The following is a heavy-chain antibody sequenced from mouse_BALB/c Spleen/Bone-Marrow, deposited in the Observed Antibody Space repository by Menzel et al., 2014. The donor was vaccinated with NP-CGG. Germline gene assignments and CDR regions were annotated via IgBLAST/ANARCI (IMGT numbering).Heavy chain of an antibody. CDR1: GCAFXSYW. CDR2: IYPGDGDT. Sequence: VQLQQSGAELVRPGSSVKISCKASGCAFXSYWMNWVKQRPGQGLEWIGQIYPGDGDTNYSGKFKGKATLTADESSSTAYMQLSSLTSEDSAVYFCAFGNYDFDYWGQGTTLTVSS. J-gene: IGHJ2*01. D-gene: IGHD2-1*01. V-gene: IGHV1-80*01. CDR3: AFGNYDFDY.